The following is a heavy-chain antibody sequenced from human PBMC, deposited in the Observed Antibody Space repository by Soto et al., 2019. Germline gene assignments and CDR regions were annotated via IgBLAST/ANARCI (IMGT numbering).Heavy chain of an antibody. CDR3: ATSFWFGTQPEI. Sequence: QVHLEQWGAGLLKPSETLSLSCGVSGGSFSENYWTWFRQAPGKGLEWIGEISPSGTTKYVPSLKSRVTISKDTSKNQFSLKVTSVTAADTAVYFCATSFWFGTQPEIWGQGTLVTVSS. J-gene: IGHJ1*01. CDR1: GGSFSENY. CDR2: ISPSGTT. V-gene: IGHV4-34*01. D-gene: IGHD3-10*01.